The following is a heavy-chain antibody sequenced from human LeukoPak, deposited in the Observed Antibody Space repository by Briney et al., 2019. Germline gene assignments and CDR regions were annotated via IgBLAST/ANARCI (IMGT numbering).Heavy chain of an antibody. D-gene: IGHD3-3*01. CDR1: GDSITSRTYY. Sequence: PSETLSLTCTVTGDSITSRTYYWAWIRQPAGKGLEWIGTIYYSGTTYYNPSLKSRVTISLDTSSNQLSLGLTAVIAMNTAIYYCARHRYYDSWVHTVAFAIWGHGTTVTVSS. CDR2: IYYSGTT. J-gene: IGHJ3*02. CDR3: ARHRYYDSWVHTVAFAI. V-gene: IGHV4-39*01.